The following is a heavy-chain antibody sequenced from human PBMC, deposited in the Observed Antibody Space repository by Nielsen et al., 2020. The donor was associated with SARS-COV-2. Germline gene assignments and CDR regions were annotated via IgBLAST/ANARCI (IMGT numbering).Heavy chain of an antibody. CDR1: GFTFSSYS. CDR2: ISSSSSTI. D-gene: IGHD1-26*01. J-gene: IGHJ6*02. CDR3: ASSVGATSYYYYYGMDV. V-gene: IGHV3-48*02. Sequence: LSLTCAASGFTFSSYSMNWVRQAPGKGLEWVSYISSSSSTIYYADSVKGRFTISRDNAKNSLYLQMNSLRDEDTAVYYCASSVGATSYYYYYGMDVWGQGTTVTVSS.